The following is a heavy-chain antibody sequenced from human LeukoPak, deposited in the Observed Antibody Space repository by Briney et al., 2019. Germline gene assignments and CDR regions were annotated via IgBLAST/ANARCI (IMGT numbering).Heavy chain of an antibody. CDR3: ARAAYRWNYDY. CDR1: GGTFSSYA. J-gene: IGHJ4*02. CDR2: INPNSGGT. V-gene: IGHV1-2*02. Sequence: EASVKVSCKASGGTFSSYAISWVRQAPGQGLEWMGWINPNSGGTNYAQKFQGRVTMTRDTSISTAYMELSRLRSDDTAVYYCARAAYRWNYDYWGQGTLVTVSS. D-gene: IGHD1-7*01.